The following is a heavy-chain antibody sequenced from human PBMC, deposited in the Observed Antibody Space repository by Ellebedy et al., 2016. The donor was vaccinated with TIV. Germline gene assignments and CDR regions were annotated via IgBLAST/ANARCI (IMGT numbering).Heavy chain of an antibody. CDR3: ARGDSSGWYANFDY. CDR1: GFTFSSYA. J-gene: IGHJ4*02. D-gene: IGHD6-19*01. V-gene: IGHV3-30*04. CDR2: ISYDGSNK. Sequence: GESLKISCAASGFTFSSYAMHWVRQAPGKGLEWVAVISYDGSNKYYADSVKGRFTISRDNSKNTLYLQMNSLRAEDTAVYYCARGDSSGWYANFDYWGQGTLVTVSS.